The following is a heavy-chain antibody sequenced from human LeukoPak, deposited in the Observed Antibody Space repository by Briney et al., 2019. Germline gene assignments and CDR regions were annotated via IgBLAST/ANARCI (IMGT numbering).Heavy chain of an antibody. V-gene: IGHV4-34*01. CDR3: ARGLNDIVVVVAATFFDY. D-gene: IGHD2-15*01. CDR1: GGSFSGYY. J-gene: IGHJ4*02. Sequence: SVTLSLTCAVYGGSFSGYYWSWIRQPPGKGLEWIGEINHSGSTNYNPSLKSRVTISVDTSKNQFSLKLSSVTAADTAVYYCARGLNDIVVVVAATFFDYWGQGTLVTVSS. CDR2: INHSGST.